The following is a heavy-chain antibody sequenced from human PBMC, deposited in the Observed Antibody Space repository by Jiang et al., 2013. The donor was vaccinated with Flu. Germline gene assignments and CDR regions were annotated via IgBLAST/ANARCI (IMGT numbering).Heavy chain of an antibody. CDR2: LSGNGGGTI. J-gene: IGHJ4*02. Sequence: QLLESGGAWVQPGGSLRLSCATSGFTFSSYAMSWVRQAPGKGLEWVSGLSGNGGGTIYYADSVKGRFTISRDNAKNTLYLQMKNLRAEDTAIYYCAREDTTLDSWGQGTLVTVSS. CDR1: GFTFSSYA. V-gene: IGHV3-23*01. CDR3: AREDTTLDS. D-gene: IGHD5-18*01.